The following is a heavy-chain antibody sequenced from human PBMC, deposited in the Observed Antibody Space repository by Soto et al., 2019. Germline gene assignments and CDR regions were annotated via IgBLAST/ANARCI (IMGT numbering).Heavy chain of an antibody. V-gene: IGHV3-23*01. D-gene: IGHD5-18*01. Sequence: GGSLRLSCAASGFTFSSYAMSWVRQAPGKGLEWVSAISGSGASTYYADSVKGRFTISRDNSKNTLFLQMNSLRAEDTALYYCAKYRVGDTPMVMHYWCLGTLVTGSS. CDR2: ISGSGAST. CDR3: AKYRVGDTPMVMHY. J-gene: IGHJ4*02. CDR1: GFTFSSYA.